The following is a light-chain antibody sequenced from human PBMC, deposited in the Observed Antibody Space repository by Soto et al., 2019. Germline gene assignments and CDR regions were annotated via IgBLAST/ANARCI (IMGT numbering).Light chain of an antibody. CDR2: GAS. CDR3: QQAKSYPRT. J-gene: IGKJ3*01. Sequence: DIQMTQSPSSVSASVGDRVTITCRASQDISGYLRWFQQKPGKAPKLLIYGASSLQSGVPSRFSGSGYGTVFTLTISSLQLEDFATYYCQQAKSYPRTFGPGTRVDIK. CDR1: QDISGY. V-gene: IGKV1-12*01.